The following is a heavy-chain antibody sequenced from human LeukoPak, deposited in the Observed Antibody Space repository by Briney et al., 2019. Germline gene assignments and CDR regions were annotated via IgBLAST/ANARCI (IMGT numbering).Heavy chain of an antibody. CDR3: AREDRSGYFSVVDY. CDR1: GGSISSGSYY. J-gene: IGHJ4*02. D-gene: IGHD3-22*01. CDR2: IYTSGST. V-gene: IGHV4-61*02. Sequence: SETLSLTYTVSGGSISSGSYYWSWIRQPAGKGLEWIGRIYTSGSTNYNPSLKSRVTISVDTSKNQFSLKLSSVAAADTAVYYCAREDRSGYFSVVDYWGQGTLVTVSS.